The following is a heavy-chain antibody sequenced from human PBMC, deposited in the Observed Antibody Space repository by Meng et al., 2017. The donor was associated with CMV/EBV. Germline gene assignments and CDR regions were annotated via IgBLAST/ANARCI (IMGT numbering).Heavy chain of an antibody. V-gene: IGHV4-34*01. Sequence: LQQWAPALFDPSDTRCRTFPVYAGSCSWYYWSWTPQPPGKGLEWIGEINQSGSTHYNPSLKSRVTISVDTSKNQFSLNLSSVTAADTAVYYCARVWDSGWDYWGQGTLVTVSS. D-gene: IGHD3-22*01. CDR1: AGSCSWYY. CDR3: ARVWDSGWDY. CDR2: INQSGST. J-gene: IGHJ4*02.